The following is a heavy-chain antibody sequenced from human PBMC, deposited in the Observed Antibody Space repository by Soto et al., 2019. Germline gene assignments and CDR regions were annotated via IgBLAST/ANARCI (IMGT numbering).Heavy chain of an antibody. V-gene: IGHV3-9*01. Sequence: GKGLEWVSGISWNSGTIGYADSVKGRFTISRDNAKNSLYLQMNSLRAEDTALFFFSNKGQHTYLQH. CDR3: SNKGQHTYLQH. J-gene: IGHJ1*01. CDR2: ISWNSGTI. D-gene: IGHD2-21*01.